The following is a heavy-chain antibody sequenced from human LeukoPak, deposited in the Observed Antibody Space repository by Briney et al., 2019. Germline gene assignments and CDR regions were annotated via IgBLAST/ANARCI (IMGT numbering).Heavy chain of an antibody. CDR3: AREGRSGFDSGNS. CDR2: IKQDGSEK. CDR1: GFTFSSYW. D-gene: IGHD5-12*01. V-gene: IGHV3-7*01. J-gene: IGHJ4*02. Sequence: GGSLRLSCAASGFTFSSYWMSWVRQAPGKGLEWVANIKQDGSEKYYVDSVKGRFTISRDNAKNSLYLQMNSLRAEDTAVYYCAREGRSGFDSGNSWGQGTLVTVSS.